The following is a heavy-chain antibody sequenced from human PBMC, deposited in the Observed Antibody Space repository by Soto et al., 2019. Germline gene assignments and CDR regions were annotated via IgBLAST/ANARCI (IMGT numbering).Heavy chain of an antibody. CDR3: ARGDTLDV. V-gene: IGHV1-8*01. CDR1: GNTFINYD. Sequence: QVQLVQSGAEVKKPGASVKVSCKASGNTFINYDIHWVRHAPGQGLDWRGWMNPNSGVAGCAQRLQARVTRTRTISISTAYMELNRLRSDVTAVYYCARGDTLDVWGRGTTFTVSS. J-gene: IGHJ6*04. CDR2: MNPNSGVA.